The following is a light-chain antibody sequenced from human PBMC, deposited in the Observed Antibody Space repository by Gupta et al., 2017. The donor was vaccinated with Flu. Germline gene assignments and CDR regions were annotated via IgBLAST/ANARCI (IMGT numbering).Light chain of an antibody. CDR3: QQYYSTPFT. CDR2: WAS. J-gene: IGKJ3*01. CDR1: QNVLYSSNNRNY. Sequence: NCKSSQNVLYSSNNRNYLAWYQQKPGQPPKLPIYWASTRESGVPDRFSGGGSGTDFTLTISSLQAEDVAVYYCQQYYSTPFTFGPGTKVDFK. V-gene: IGKV4-1*01.